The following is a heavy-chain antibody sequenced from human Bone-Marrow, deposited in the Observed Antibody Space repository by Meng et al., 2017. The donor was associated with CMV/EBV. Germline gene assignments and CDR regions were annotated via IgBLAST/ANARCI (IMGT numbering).Heavy chain of an antibody. CDR1: GFTFSNAW. CDR3: ARDGDPAGYYYGMDV. CDR2: ISSSGSTI. J-gene: IGHJ6*02. V-gene: IGHV3-11*04. Sequence: GGSLTLSCAASGFTFSNAWMSWIRQAPGKGLEWVSYISSSGSTIYYADSVKGRFTISRDNAKNSLYLQMNSLRAEDTAVYYCARDGDPAGYYYGMDVWGQGTTFTVSS. D-gene: IGHD7-27*01.